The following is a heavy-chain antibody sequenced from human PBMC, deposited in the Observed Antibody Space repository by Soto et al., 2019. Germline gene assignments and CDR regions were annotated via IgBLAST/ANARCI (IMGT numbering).Heavy chain of an antibody. CDR2: ISAYNGNT. J-gene: IGHJ4*02. D-gene: IGHD2-15*01. Sequence: GASVKVSCKASGYTFTSYGISWVRQAPGQGLEWMGWISAYNGNTNYAQKLQGRVTMTTDTSTSTAYMELRSLRSDDTAVYYCARVGLYCSGGSCYSEPGYWGQGTLVTV. V-gene: IGHV1-18*01. CDR1: GYTFTSYG. CDR3: ARVGLYCSGGSCYSEPGY.